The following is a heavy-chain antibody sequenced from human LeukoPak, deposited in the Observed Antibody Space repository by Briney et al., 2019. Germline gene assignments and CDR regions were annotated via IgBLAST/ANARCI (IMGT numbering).Heavy chain of an antibody. CDR3: VKGGTTKATGYFFDS. J-gene: IGHJ4*02. Sequence: GGSLRLSCSASGFTFSNYAMHWVRQAPGKGLEYVSVINDNGGSTYYPDSVKGRFTISRDNSKNTLYLQMSSLRAEDTAVYYCVKGGTTKATGYFFDSWGQGTLVTVSS. CDR1: GFTFSNYA. CDR2: INDNGGST. V-gene: IGHV3-64D*06. D-gene: IGHD1-1*01.